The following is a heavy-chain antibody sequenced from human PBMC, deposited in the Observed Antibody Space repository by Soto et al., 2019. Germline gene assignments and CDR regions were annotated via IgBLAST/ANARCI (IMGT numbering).Heavy chain of an antibody. CDR3: ASGYSSSSLLDY. D-gene: IGHD6-6*01. V-gene: IGHV3-53*02. CDR2: IYSGGST. J-gene: IGHJ4*02. Sequence: EVQLVETGGGLIQPGGSLRLSCAASGFTVSSNYMSWVRQAPGKGPEWVSVIYSGGSTYYADSVKGRFTISRDNSKNTLYLQMNSLRAEDTAVYYCASGYSSSSLLDYWGQGTLVTVSS. CDR1: GFTVSSNY.